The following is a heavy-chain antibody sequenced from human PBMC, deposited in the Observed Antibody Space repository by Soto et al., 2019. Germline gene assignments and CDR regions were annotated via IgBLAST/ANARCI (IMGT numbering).Heavy chain of an antibody. Sequence: SETLSLTCTVSGGSISSYYWSWIRQPPGKGLEWIGYIYYSGSTNYNPSLKSRVTISVDTSKNQFSLKLSSVTAADTAVYYCARLVGGAVAGVKLSRTYAFDIWGQGTMVTVSS. D-gene: IGHD6-19*01. CDR3: ARLVGGAVAGVKLSRTYAFDI. J-gene: IGHJ3*02. CDR1: GGSISSYY. V-gene: IGHV4-59*08. CDR2: IYYSGST.